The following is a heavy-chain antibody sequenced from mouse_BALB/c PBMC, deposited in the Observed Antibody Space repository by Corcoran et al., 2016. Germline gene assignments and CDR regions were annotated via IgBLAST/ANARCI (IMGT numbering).Heavy chain of an antibody. CDR1: GYTFTSYV. J-gene: IGHJ3*01. Sequence: EVQLQQAGPELVKPGASVKMSCKASGYTFTSYVMHWVKQKPGQGLEWIGYINPYNDGTKYNEKFKGKATLTSDKSSSTAYMELSSLTSADSAVYYCARSGAARATNWLAYWGQVTLVTVS. CDR3: ARSGAARATNWLAY. CDR2: INPYNDGT. D-gene: IGHD3-1*01. V-gene: IGHV1S136*01.